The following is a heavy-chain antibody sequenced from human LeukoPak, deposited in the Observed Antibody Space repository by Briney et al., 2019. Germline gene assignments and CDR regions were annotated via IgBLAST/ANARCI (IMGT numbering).Heavy chain of an antibody. Sequence: GGSLRLSCAASGFTFSSYSMNWVHQAPGKGLEWVSSISSSSSYIYYADSVKGRFTISRDNAKNSLYLQMNSLRAEDTAVYYCARVGEWEPIDYWGQGTLVTVSS. D-gene: IGHD1-26*01. CDR3: ARVGEWEPIDY. CDR2: ISSSSSYI. CDR1: GFTFSSYS. V-gene: IGHV3-21*01. J-gene: IGHJ4*02.